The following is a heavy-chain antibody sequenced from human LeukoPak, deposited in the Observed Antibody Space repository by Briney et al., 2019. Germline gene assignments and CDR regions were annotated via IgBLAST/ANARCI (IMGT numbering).Heavy chain of an antibody. CDR1: GFSFSNYW. Sequence: PGGSLRLSCVVSGFSFSNYWMHWVRHAPGKGLVWVSRIRSDGSSTNYVDSVKGRFTISRDNAKNTLYLQMNSLRVEDTAVYYCVRLRGGNWGQGTLVTVSS. CDR2: IRSDGSST. D-gene: IGHD3-16*01. J-gene: IGHJ4*02. CDR3: VRLRGGN. V-gene: IGHV3-74*01.